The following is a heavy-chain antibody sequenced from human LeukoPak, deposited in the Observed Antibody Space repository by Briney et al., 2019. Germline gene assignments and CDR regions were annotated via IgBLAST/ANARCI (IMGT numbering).Heavy chain of an antibody. D-gene: IGHD3-9*01. V-gene: IGHV4-34*01. CDR2: INNSGRT. CDR3: AVTYYYILTGYYPDYYYYGMDV. CDR1: GGSFSGYY. J-gene: IGHJ6*04. Sequence: TETLSLTCAVYGGSFSGYYWSWIRQPPGKGLDWIGEINNSGRTNYNPSLKSRVTISVDTSKNQFSLKLSSVTAADTAVYYCAVTYYYILTGYYPDYYYYGMDVWGKGTTVTVSS.